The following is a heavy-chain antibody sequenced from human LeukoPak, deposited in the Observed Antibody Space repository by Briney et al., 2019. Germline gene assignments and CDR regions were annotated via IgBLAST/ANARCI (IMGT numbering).Heavy chain of an antibody. CDR1: GFTFSSYS. J-gene: IGHJ4*02. CDR2: IRYDGSNK. Sequence: GGSLRLSCAASGFTFSSYSMNWVRQAPGKGLEWVAFIRYDGSNKYYADSVKGRFTISRDNSKNTVYLQMNSLRAEDTAVYYCAKANYDFWCGYLGGDYWGQGTLVTVSS. CDR3: AKANYDFWCGYLGGDY. V-gene: IGHV3-30*02. D-gene: IGHD3-3*01.